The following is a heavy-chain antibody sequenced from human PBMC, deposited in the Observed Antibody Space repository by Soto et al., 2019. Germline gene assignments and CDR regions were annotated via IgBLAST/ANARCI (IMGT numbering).Heavy chain of an antibody. Sequence: SETLSLTCTVSGGSINSGDYYWSWIRQTPGKGLEWIGYVYYSGRTYYNPSLKSRLSMTIDTSKKQFSLKLDSVTAADTAVYHCAREVDSSSILGVVTNTFDPCGRGPLVTVYS. J-gene: IGHJ5*02. CDR1: GGSINSGDYY. CDR3: AREVDSSSILGVVTNTFDP. CDR2: VYYSGRT. V-gene: IGHV4-30-4*01. D-gene: IGHD3-3*01.